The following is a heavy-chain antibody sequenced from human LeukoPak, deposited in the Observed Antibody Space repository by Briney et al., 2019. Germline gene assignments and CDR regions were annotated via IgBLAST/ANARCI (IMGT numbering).Heavy chain of an antibody. Sequence: PGGSLRLSCAASGFTFSSYWMHWVRQAPGKGLVWVSRINSDGSSTSYADSVKGRFTISRDNAKNTLYLQMNSLRSEDTAVYYCARDDGYGGNPFDYWGQGTLVTVSS. J-gene: IGHJ4*02. D-gene: IGHD4-23*01. CDR3: ARDDGYGGNPFDY. CDR1: GFTFSSYW. V-gene: IGHV3-74*01. CDR2: INSDGSST.